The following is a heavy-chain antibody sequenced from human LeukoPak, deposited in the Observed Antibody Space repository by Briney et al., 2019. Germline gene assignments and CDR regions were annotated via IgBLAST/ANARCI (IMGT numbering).Heavy chain of an antibody. CDR1: GFTFSSYG. J-gene: IGHJ5*02. CDR3: AKDSVDTAMGGFDP. V-gene: IGHV3-30*02. CDR2: IRYDGSNK. D-gene: IGHD5-18*01. Sequence: GGSLRLSCAASGFTFSSYGMHWVRQAPGKGLEWVAFIRYDGSNKYYADSVKGRFTISRDNSKNTLYLQMNSLRAEDTAVYYCAKDSVDTAMGGFDPWGQGTLVTVSS.